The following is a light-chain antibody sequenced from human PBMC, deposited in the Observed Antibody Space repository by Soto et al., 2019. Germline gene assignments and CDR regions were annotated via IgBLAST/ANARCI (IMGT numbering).Light chain of an antibody. J-gene: IGLJ3*02. CDR3: SSYASTATRV. CDR2: DVS. Sequence: QSALNQPASVSGSPGQSVTLSCTGTSSDVGGYNSVSWYQQHPGKAPQLMIYDVSYRPSGVSDRFSGSKSGNTASLTVSGLRAEDEADYDCSSYASTATRVFGGGTMVTVL. CDR1: SSDVGGYNS. V-gene: IGLV2-14*01.